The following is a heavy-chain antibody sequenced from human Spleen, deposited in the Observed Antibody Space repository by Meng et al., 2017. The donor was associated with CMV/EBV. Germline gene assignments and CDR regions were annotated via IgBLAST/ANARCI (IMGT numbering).Heavy chain of an antibody. D-gene: IGHD5-12*01. CDR1: GYTFNNYG. Sequence: ASVKVSCKASGYTFNNYGITWVRQAPGQGLEWMGWITTYNGDTTYAQKLQGRVTVTTDTSTSTAYMEMSSLRSDDTAVYYCATGGYDGSYYYGLEVWGQGTTVTVSS. J-gene: IGHJ6*02. V-gene: IGHV1-18*01. CDR2: ITTYNGDT. CDR3: ATGGYDGSYYYGLEV.